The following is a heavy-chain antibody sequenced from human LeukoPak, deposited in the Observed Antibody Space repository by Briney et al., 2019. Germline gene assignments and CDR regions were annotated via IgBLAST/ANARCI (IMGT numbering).Heavy chain of an antibody. V-gene: IGHV3-53*01. Sequence: GGSLRLSCAASGFTVSSNYMSWVRQAPGKGLEWVSVIYSGGSTYYADSVKGRFTISRDNSKNTLYLQMNSLRAEDTALYHCARLGYSSSGAYYFDYWGQGTLVTVSS. CDR2: IYSGGST. CDR1: GFTVSSNY. CDR3: ARLGYSSSGAYYFDY. J-gene: IGHJ4*02. D-gene: IGHD6-6*01.